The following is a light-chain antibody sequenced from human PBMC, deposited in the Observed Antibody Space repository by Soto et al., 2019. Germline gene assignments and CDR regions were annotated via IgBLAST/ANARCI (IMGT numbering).Light chain of an antibody. CDR2: AAS. Sequence: TQTPQSPSTLSXXVGDXVTIXXRAIQSISSWLAWYQQKPGKAPKRLIYAASTLHSGVPSRFSGSGSGTEFTLTISTLQPEDVATYYSLQLNNSPWTFGQGTKV. J-gene: IGKJ1*01. V-gene: IGKV1-5*01. CDR3: LQLNNSPWT. CDR1: QSISSW.